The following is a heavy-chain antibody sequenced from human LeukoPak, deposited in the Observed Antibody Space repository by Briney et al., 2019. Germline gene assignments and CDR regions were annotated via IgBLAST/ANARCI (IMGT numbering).Heavy chain of an antibody. V-gene: IGHV4-34*01. D-gene: IGHD2-15*01. J-gene: IGHJ4*02. CDR3: AGERGCSGGSCPWYFDY. CDR2: INHSGST. Sequence: PSETLSLTCAVYGGSFSGYYWSWIRQPPGKGLEWIGEINHSGSTNYNPSLKSRVTMSVDTSKNQFSLKLSSVTAADTAVYYCAGERGCSGGSCPWYFDYWGQGTLVTVSS. CDR1: GGSFSGYY.